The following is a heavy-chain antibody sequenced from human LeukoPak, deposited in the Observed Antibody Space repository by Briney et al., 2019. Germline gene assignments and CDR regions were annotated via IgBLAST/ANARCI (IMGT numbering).Heavy chain of an antibody. Sequence: ASVKVSCKASGYTFSGYSIHWVRQAPGQGLEWMGWINPKSGGRNYAQKFQGRVTVTSDTSVSTAYMELSRLTSDDTAVYYCARVVITMVRGNYYMDVWGKGTTVTVSS. CDR3: ARVVITMVRGNYYMDV. J-gene: IGHJ6*03. D-gene: IGHD3-10*01. V-gene: IGHV1-2*02. CDR1: GYTFSGYS. CDR2: INPKSGGR.